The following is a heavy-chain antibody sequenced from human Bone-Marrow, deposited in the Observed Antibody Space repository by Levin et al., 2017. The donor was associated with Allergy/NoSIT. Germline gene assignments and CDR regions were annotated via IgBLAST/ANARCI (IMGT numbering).Heavy chain of an antibody. CDR1: GFTFSSYS. CDR3: ARDLGIAVAGTLESDAFDI. V-gene: IGHV3-21*01. CDR2: ISSSSSYI. J-gene: IGHJ3*02. D-gene: IGHD6-19*01. Sequence: ASVKVSCAASGFTFSSYSMNWVRQAPGKGLEWVSSISSSSSYIYYADSVKGRFTISRDNAKNSLYLQMNSLRAEDTAVYYCARDLGIAVAGTLESDAFDIWGQGTMVTVSS.